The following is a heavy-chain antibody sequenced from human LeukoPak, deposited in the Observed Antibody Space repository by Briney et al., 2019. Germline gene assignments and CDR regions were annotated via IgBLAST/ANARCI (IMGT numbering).Heavy chain of an antibody. Sequence: GESLKISGKGSGYNFANYWIGWVRQMPGKGLEWMGVIYGGDSETRYSPSFKGQVTISADKSISTAYLQWSSLKASDTAMYYCALGSITCCGSNWLDPWGQGTLVTVSS. J-gene: IGHJ5*02. V-gene: IGHV5-51*01. CDR3: ALGSITCCGSNWLDP. CDR2: IYGGDSET. D-gene: IGHD2-2*01. CDR1: GYNFANYW.